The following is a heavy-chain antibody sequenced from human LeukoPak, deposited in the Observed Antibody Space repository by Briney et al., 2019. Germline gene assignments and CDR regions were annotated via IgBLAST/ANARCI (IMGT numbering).Heavy chain of an antibody. CDR1: GYTLTELS. CDR2: FDPEDGET. V-gene: IGHV1-24*01. D-gene: IGHD3-3*01. Sequence: ASVKVSCKVSGYTLTELSMHWVRQAPGKGLEWLGGFDPEDGETIYAQKFQGRVTMTEDTSTDTAYMELSSLRSEDTAVYYCATRYHDFWSGAIDYWGQGTLVTVSS. J-gene: IGHJ4*02. CDR3: ATRYHDFWSGAIDY.